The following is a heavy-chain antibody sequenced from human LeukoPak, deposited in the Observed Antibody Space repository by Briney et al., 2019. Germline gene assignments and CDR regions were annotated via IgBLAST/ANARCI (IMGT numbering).Heavy chain of an antibody. J-gene: IGHJ3*02. CDR2: IYDSGST. V-gene: IGHV4-59*01. Sequence: PSETLSLTCTVSGGSIGSYYWSWIRQPPGKGLEWIGYIYDSGSTNYNPSLKSRVTISVDTSKNQFSLKLSSVTAADTAVYYCACLTTADAFDIWGQGTMVTVSS. CDR3: ACLTTADAFDI. D-gene: IGHD3-22*01. CDR1: GGSIGSYY.